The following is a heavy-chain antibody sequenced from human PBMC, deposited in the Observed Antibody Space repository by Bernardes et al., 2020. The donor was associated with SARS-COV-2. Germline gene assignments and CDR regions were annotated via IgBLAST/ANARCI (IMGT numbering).Heavy chain of an antibody. V-gene: IGHV3-23*01. D-gene: IGHD2-2*01. CDR2: IDLGGDNT. CDR3: AKEVPANDY. CDR1: GFTLRNTA. J-gene: IGHJ4*02. Sequence: GGSLRHSCAASGFTLRNTAMSWVRQAPGKGLEWVSGIDLGGDNTYFADSVKGRFTISRDTSKNTLFLQMNSLRVEDTAVYYCAKEVPANDYWGQGTLVTVSS.